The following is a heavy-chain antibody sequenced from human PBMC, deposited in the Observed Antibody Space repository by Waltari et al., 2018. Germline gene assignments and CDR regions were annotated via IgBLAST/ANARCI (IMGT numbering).Heavy chain of an antibody. Sequence: QVQLQESGPGLVKPSETLSLTCTVAGGSISSYYWSWIRQPAGKGLEWIGRIYTSGSTNYNPSLKSRVTMSVDTSKNQFSLKLSSVTAADTAVYYCARDFALGSGSHFDYWGQGTLVTVSS. V-gene: IGHV4-4*07. CDR3: ARDFALGSGSHFDY. CDR1: GGSISSYY. J-gene: IGHJ4*02. D-gene: IGHD3-10*01. CDR2: IYTSGST.